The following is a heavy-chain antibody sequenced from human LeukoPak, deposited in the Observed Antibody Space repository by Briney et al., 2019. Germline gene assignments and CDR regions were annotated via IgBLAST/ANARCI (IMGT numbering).Heavy chain of an antibody. CDR2: IYPGDPDT. CDR1: GYSFTSYR. V-gene: IGHV5-51*01. D-gene: IGHD3-22*01. CDR3: ARHALDYYDSSGYYYLPFDY. Sequence: GESLKISCKGSGYSFTSYRIGWVRQMPGRGLEWMGIIYPGDPDTRYSPSFQGQVTISADKSISTAYLQWSSLKASDTAMYYCARHALDYYDSSGYYYLPFDYWGQGTLVTVSS. J-gene: IGHJ4*02.